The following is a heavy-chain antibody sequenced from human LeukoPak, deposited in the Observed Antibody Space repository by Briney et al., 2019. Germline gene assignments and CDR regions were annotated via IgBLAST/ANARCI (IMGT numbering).Heavy chain of an antibody. J-gene: IGHJ4*02. CDR1: GFSFSSYW. CDR2: INSDGSST. Sequence: GGSLRLSCAASGFSFSSYWRPWVRQAPGKGLVWVSRINSDGSSTSYADSVKGRFTIFRDNTKNTLYLQMNILRAEDTAMYYCATSRTFDYWGQGTLVTVSS. V-gene: IGHV3-74*01. CDR3: ATSRTFDY. D-gene: IGHD1-1*01.